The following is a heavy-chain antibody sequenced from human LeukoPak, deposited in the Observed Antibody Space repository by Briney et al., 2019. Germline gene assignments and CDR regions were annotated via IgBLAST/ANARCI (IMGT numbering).Heavy chain of an antibody. D-gene: IGHD2-15*01. CDR1: GGSISSGGYS. V-gene: IGHV4-30-2*01. Sequence: SETQSLTFAVSGGSISSGGYSWSWIRQPPAKGLEWIWYIYHSGSTYYNPSLKSRVTISVDRSKNQFSLKLSSVTAADTAVYYCARVYCSGGSCYFDYWGQGTLVTVSS. CDR3: ARVYCSGGSCYFDY. J-gene: IGHJ4*02. CDR2: IYHSGST.